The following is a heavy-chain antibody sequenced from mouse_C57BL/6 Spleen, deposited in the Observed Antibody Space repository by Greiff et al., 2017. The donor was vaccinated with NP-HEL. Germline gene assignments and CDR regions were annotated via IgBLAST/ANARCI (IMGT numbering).Heavy chain of an antibody. Sequence: VQLQQPGAELVRPGSSVKLSCKASGYTFTSYWMHWVKQRPIQGLEWIGNIDPSDSETHYNQKFKDKATLTVDKSSSTAYMQLSSLTSEDSAVYYCARRGPLRAMDYWGQGTSVTVSS. J-gene: IGHJ4*01. CDR3: ARRGPLRAMDY. V-gene: IGHV1-52*01. D-gene: IGHD1-1*01. CDR1: GYTFTSYW. CDR2: IDPSDSET.